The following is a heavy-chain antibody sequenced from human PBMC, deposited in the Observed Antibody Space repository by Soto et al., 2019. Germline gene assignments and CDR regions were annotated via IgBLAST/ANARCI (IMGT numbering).Heavy chain of an antibody. V-gene: IGHV4-31*01. D-gene: IGHD1-1*01. J-gene: IGHJ4*02. CDR1: GGYISSGAYY. Sequence: QVQLQESGPGLVKPSQTLSLTCTVSGGYISSGAYYWSWIRQHPGTGLEWIGYIYYSGSTYYNPSLKSLVTIAVETSKNQFSLTLRSVPAADTAVYYCASWPQLEPRFDYWGQGILGTFSS. CDR3: ASWPQLEPRFDY. CDR2: IYYSGST.